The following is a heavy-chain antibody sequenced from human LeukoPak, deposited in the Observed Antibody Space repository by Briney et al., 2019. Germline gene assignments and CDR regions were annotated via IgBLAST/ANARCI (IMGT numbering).Heavy chain of an antibody. J-gene: IGHJ3*02. Sequence: PSETQSLTCTVSGGSISSSSYYWGWIRQPPGKGLEWIGSIYYSGSTYYNPSLKSRVTISVDTSKNQFSLKLSSVTAADTAVYYCARVNPPVPADPLWAFDIWGQRTMVTVSS. CDR3: ARVNPPVPADPLWAFDI. V-gene: IGHV4-39*07. D-gene: IGHD2-2*01. CDR1: GGSISSSSYY. CDR2: IYYSGST.